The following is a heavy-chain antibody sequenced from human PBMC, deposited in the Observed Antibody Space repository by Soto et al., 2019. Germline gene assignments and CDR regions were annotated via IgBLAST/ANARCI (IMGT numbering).Heavy chain of an antibody. J-gene: IGHJ6*02. CDR2: IWYYGSNT. D-gene: IGHD1-26*01. V-gene: IGHV3-33*01. Sequence: QVQLVESGGGVVQPGRSLRLSCAASGFTFSSYGMHWVRQAPGKVVEWVAVIWYYGSNTYYADSVKGRFTISRDNSKNTLYLHMNSLRDEDTAVYYCARESGVVGATTGFYYYCMDVWGQGTTVTVSS. CDR3: ARESGVVGATTGFYYYCMDV. CDR1: GFTFSSYG.